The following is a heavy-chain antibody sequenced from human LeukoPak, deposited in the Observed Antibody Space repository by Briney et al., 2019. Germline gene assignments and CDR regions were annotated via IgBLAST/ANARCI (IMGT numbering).Heavy chain of an antibody. V-gene: IGHV3-30*02. CDR3: ARAVNYDILTGLLDY. CDR2: IRYDGSNK. D-gene: IGHD3-9*01. J-gene: IGHJ4*02. CDR1: GFTFSSYG. Sequence: GGSLRLSCAASGFTFSSYGMHWVRQAPGKGLEWVAFIRYDGSNKYYADSVKGRFTISRDNSKNMLYLQMNSLRAEDTAVYYCARAVNYDILTGLLDYWGQGTLVTVSS.